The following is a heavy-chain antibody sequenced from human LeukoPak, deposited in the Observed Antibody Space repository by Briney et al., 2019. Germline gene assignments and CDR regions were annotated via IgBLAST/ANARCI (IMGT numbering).Heavy chain of an antibody. J-gene: IGHJ6*02. CDR2: MNTNSGNT. V-gene: IGHV1-8*01. D-gene: IGHD2-15*01. CDR1: GHTFTSYD. Sequence: ASVKVSCKASGHTFTSYDINWVRQATGQGLEWMGWMNTNSGNTGYAQKFQGRVTMTRNTSISTAYMELSSLRSEDTAVYYCARGDCSGGSCFYHYYYYGMDVWGQGTTVTVSS. CDR3: ARGDCSGGSCFYHYYYYGMDV.